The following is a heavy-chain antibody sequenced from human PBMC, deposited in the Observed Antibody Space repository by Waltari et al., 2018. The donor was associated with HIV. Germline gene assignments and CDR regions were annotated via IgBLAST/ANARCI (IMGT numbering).Heavy chain of an antibody. V-gene: IGHV1-2*02. CDR2: IYSNTGDT. CDR3: ARQMTFYDAFDV. CDR1: GFSLTGYY. Sequence: QVQMVQSGAEVKKPGAPVQVSCKTSGFSLTGYYIHWVRQAPGQGLEWMGWIYSNTGDTNYGLQFEGRVTMTRDTSMRTAYMELRTLRSDDTALYYCARQMTFYDAFDVWGQGTVVTVSS. J-gene: IGHJ3*01.